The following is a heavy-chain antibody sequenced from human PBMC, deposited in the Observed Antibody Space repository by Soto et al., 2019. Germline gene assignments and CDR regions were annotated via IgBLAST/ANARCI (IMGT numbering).Heavy chain of an antibody. CDR1: GFIFSNFD. V-gene: IGHV3-13*01. CDR2: IGFAGDT. D-gene: IGHD3-10*01. CDR3: VRGLPGGFDP. Sequence: GSLRLSCGASGFIFSNFDMHWVRQTTEKGLEWVSGIGFAGDTNYSGSVKGRFTISRENAKNSLFLQMNSLRVGDTAVYYCVRGLPGGFDPWGQGTLVTVLL. J-gene: IGHJ5*02.